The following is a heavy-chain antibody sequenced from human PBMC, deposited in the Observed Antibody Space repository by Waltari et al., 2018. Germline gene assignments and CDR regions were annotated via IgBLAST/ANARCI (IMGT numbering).Heavy chain of an antibody. J-gene: IGHJ4*02. D-gene: IGHD6-13*01. Sequence: EVQLVESGGGLVQPGGDLRLPCAASGFPFTNYWIHWVRQAPGKGLEWVSRISRDGYSRNYADSVKGRFTISRDNTNSTVYLQMNSLRAEDTALYYCTRDTAGYDYWGRGTLVTVS. CDR3: TRDTAGYDY. CDR1: GFPFTNYW. V-gene: IGHV3-74*01. CDR2: ISRDGYSR.